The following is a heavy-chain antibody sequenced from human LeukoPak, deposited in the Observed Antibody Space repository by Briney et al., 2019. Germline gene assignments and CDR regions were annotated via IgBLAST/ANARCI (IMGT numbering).Heavy chain of an antibody. V-gene: IGHV3-21*01. J-gene: IGHJ1*01. CDR3: AREPSGGYCRSSSCSRYFQH. CDR1: GFIFSGYS. D-gene: IGHD2-2*01. Sequence: GGSLRLSCAASGFIFSGYSMNWVRQAPGKGLEWVSSISASDTYINYADSLKGRFTISRDNAKNSLYLQMNSLRAEDTAVYYCAREPSGGYCRSSSCSRYFQHWGQGTLVTVSS. CDR2: ISASDTYI.